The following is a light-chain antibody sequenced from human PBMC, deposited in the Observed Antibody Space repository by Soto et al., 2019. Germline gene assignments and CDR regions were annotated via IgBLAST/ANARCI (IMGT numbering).Light chain of an antibody. CDR3: KQYETYSLT. V-gene: IGKV1-5*03. CDR2: EAS. Sequence: DIQMTQSPSTLSASVGDRVTITCRASQSISSSLAWYQQQPGKAPQVLVYEASILESGVPSRFSGSGSGTEFTLTISSLQPDDSATYYCKQYETYSLTFGQGTRLEIK. J-gene: IGKJ5*01. CDR1: QSISSS.